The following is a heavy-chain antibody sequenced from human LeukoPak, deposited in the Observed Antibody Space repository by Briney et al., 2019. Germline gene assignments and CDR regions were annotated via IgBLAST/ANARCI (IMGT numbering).Heavy chain of an antibody. D-gene: IGHD1-1*01. CDR3: TKSPGSWKFDG. Sequence: GGSLRLSCAASGFTFSSYSMNWVRQAPGKGLEWVSYISSSSSTIYYADSVKGRFTISRDNAKNSLYLQMNSLRAEDTAVYYCTKSPGSWKFDGWGQGTLVTVSS. CDR2: ISSSSSTI. CDR1: GFTFSSYS. V-gene: IGHV3-48*04. J-gene: IGHJ4*02.